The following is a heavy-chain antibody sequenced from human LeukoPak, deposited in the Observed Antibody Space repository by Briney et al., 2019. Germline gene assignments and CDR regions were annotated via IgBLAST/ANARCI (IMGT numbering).Heavy chain of an antibody. V-gene: IGHV3-7*05. J-gene: IGHJ4*02. CDR1: GFTFSNYW. CDR2: IKQDETEK. D-gene: IGHD6-19*01. CDR3: ARDLGSGWTPIDY. Sequence: GGSLRLSCAASGFTFSNYWMTWVRQAPGKGLEWVSNIKQDETEKYYVDSVKGRFTISRDNAKNSLCLQMNSLRAEDTAVYYCARDLGSGWTPIDYWGQGTLVTVSS.